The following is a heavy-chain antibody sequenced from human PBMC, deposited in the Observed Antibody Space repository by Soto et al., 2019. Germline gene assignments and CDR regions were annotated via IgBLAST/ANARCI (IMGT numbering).Heavy chain of an antibody. Sequence: QVQLVESGGGVVQPGRSLRLSCAASGFTFSSYAMHWVRQAPGKGLEWVAVISYDGSNKYYADSVKGRFTISRDNSKNPLYLQMNSLRAEDTAVYYCASPIVGATLGDDAFDIWGQGTMVTVSS. J-gene: IGHJ3*02. V-gene: IGHV3-30-3*01. CDR1: GFTFSSYA. CDR3: ASPIVGATLGDDAFDI. D-gene: IGHD1-26*01. CDR2: ISYDGSNK.